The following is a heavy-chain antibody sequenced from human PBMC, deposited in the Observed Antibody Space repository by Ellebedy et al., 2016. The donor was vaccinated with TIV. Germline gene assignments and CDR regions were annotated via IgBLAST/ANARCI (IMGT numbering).Heavy chain of an antibody. Sequence: PGGSLRLSCAVSGFSASGHFMSWVRQAPGKGLEWVSIIYSGGATNYTDSVRGRFTISRADSKNTLSLQMNSLRAEDTAVYYCARDPGGGGAYGDNWFDPWGRGTLVTVSS. J-gene: IGHJ5*02. V-gene: IGHV3-66*01. CDR3: ARDPGGGGAYGDNWFDP. D-gene: IGHD4-17*01. CDR2: IYSGGAT. CDR1: GFSASGHF.